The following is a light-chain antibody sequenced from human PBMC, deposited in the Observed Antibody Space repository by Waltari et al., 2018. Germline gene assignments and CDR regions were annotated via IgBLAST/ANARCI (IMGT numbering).Light chain of an antibody. J-gene: IGKJ4*01. CDR3: QQYHSWPLT. V-gene: IGKV3-15*01. Sequence: EIVMTQSPATLSVSPVERATLSCRASESVNSDLAWYQQKPGQAPRLLIYGASTRATGIPARFSGSGSGTELTLTISSLQSEDFAVYSCQQYHSWPLTFGGGTKVQIK. CDR2: GAS. CDR1: ESVNSD.